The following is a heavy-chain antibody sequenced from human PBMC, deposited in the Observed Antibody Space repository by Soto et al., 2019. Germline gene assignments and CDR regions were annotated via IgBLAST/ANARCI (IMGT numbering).Heavy chain of an antibody. J-gene: IGHJ6*02. CDR1: GGTFSSYA. CDR3: ARVVDNWNYGTYYYYGMDV. V-gene: IGHV1-69*01. Sequence: QVQLVQSGAEVKKPGSSVKVSCKASGGTFSSYAISWVRQAPGQGLEWMGGIIPIFGTTNYAQKFQGRVTITADESTSTAYMELSSLRSEDTAVYYCARVVDNWNYGTYYYYGMDVWGQGTTVTVSS. CDR2: IIPIFGTT. D-gene: IGHD1-7*01.